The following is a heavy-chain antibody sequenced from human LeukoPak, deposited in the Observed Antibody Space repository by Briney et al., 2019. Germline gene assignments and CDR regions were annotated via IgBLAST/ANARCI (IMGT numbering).Heavy chain of an antibody. D-gene: IGHD6-13*01. CDR1: GYTFTGYY. J-gene: IGHJ4*02. CDR2: INPNSGGT. Sequence: ASVKVSCKASGYTFTGYYMHWVRQAPGQGLECMGWINPNSGGTNYAQKFQGRVTMTRDTSISTAYMELSRLRSDDTAVYYCARTGYSSSWAVDYWGQGTLVTVSS. V-gene: IGHV1-2*02. CDR3: ARTGYSSSWAVDY.